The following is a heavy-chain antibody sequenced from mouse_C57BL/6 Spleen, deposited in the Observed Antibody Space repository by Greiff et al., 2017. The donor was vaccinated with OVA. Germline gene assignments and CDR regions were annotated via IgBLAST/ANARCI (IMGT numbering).Heavy chain of an antibody. V-gene: IGHV5-9*01. CDR1: GFTFSSYT. J-gene: IGHJ1*03. CDR2: ISGGGGNT. Sequence: EVKLVESGGGLVKPGGSLKLSCEASGFTFSSYTMSWVRQTPEKGLEWVATISGGGGNTYYQDSVKGRFTLTGDNTKNTLYLQMSSLRSEDTALYYCARKWVTTVGGYFDVWGTGTTVTVSS. D-gene: IGHD1-1*01. CDR3: ARKWVTTVGGYFDV.